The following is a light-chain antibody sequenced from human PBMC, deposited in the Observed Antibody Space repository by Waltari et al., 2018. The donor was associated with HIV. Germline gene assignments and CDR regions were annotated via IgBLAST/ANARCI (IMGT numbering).Light chain of an antibody. J-gene: IGKJ1*01. CDR1: QGIRNY. CDR2: GAS. V-gene: IGKV1-39*01. Sequence: IQLTHSPSSLSAFVGDRVTITCPASQGIRNYLNRYQQKPGKAPKLLIYGASSLESGVPTRFRGSGSETDFSLTISGLQPEDSAIYYCQQSYSNPRTSGQGTKVEI. CDR3: QQSYSNPRT.